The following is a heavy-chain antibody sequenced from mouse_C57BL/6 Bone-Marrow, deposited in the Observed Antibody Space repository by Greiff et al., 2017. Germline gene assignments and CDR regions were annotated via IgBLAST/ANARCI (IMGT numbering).Heavy chain of an antibody. Sequence: VQLQQPGAELVMPGASVKLSCKASGYTFTSYWMHWVKQRPGQGLEWIGEIDPSDSYTNYNQKFKGKSTLTVDKSSSTAYMQLSSLTSEDSAVYYCAREGYDDFDYWGQGTTLTVSS. D-gene: IGHD2-3*01. V-gene: IGHV1-69*01. CDR3: AREGYDDFDY. J-gene: IGHJ2*01. CDR1: GYTFTSYW. CDR2: IDPSDSYT.